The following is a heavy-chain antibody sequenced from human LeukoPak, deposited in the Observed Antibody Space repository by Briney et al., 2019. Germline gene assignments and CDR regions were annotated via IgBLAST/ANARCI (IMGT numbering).Heavy chain of an antibody. CDR3: AKAGTGRYYYYMDV. V-gene: IGHV3-20*04. J-gene: IGHJ6*03. CDR2: INWNGGST. CDR1: GFTFDDYG. Sequence: GGSLRLSCAASGFTFDDYGMSWVRQAPGKGLEWVSGINWNGGSTGYADSVKGRFTISRDNSKNSLYLQMNSLRTEDTALYYCAKAGTGRYYYYMDVWGKGTTVTVSS. D-gene: IGHD6-19*01.